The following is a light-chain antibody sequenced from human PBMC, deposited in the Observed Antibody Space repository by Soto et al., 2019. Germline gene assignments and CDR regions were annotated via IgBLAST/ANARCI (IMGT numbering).Light chain of an antibody. CDR3: YAYAGRSPSV. CDR2: EDD. Sequence: QSALTQPASVSGSPGQSITISCTGTSSDDGGYNLVSWYQQYPGKAPKLMIFEDDERPSGVSNRFSGSKSGNTASLTISGLQAEDEADYYCYAYAGRSPSVFGGGTKLTVL. J-gene: IGLJ2*01. CDR1: SSDDGGYNL. V-gene: IGLV2-23*01.